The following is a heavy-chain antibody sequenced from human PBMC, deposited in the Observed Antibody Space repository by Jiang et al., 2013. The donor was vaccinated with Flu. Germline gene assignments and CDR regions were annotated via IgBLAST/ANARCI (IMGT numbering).Heavy chain of an antibody. Sequence: VQLVESGAEVKKPGSSVRVSCRASGGTFSGYSFSWVRQAPGQGLEWMGGIIPIYGTTQYAQKFQGRVTITADESTSTTYMDLRSLTSQDTAVYFCARDQGLGYTYGYGPFDYWGQGTLITVSS. CDR1: GGTFSGYS. D-gene: IGHD5-18*01. J-gene: IGHJ4*02. CDR3: ARDQGLGYTYGYGPFDY. V-gene: IGHV1-69*01. CDR2: IIPIYGTT.